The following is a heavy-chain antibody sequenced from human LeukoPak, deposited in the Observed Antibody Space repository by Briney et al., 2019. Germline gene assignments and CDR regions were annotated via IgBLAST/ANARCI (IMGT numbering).Heavy chain of an antibody. V-gene: IGHV3-21*01. J-gene: IGHJ4*02. D-gene: IGHD6-13*01. CDR3: ARDQGIAAVYYFDY. Sequence: GGSLRLSCAASGFTFSNYGMNWVRQAPGKGLEWVSSITSRSSYIYYADSMKGRFTISRDNAKNSLYLQMNSLRAEDTAVYYCARDQGIAAVYYFDYWGQGTLVTVSS. CDR1: GFTFSNYG. CDR2: ITSRSSYI.